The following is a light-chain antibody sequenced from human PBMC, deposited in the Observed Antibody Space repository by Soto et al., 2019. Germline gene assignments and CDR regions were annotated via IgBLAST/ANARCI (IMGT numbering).Light chain of an antibody. CDR3: ASWDDSLGGPL. Sequence: QSVLTQPPSVSAAPGQRVTISCSGSSSNIGNNAVNWYQQLPGKAPKLLIHFDDRVPSGVSDRFSGSKSGTSASLAISGLQSEDDAAYYCASWDDSLGGPLFGGGTKLTVL. J-gene: IGLJ3*02. CDR1: SSNIGNNA. V-gene: IGLV1-36*01. CDR2: FDD.